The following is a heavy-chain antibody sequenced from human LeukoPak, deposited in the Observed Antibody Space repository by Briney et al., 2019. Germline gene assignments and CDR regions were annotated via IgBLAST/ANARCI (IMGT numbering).Heavy chain of an antibody. V-gene: IGHV3-30*02. CDR2: IRNDGSDK. J-gene: IGHJ5*02. CDR3: ARGYYDILTGYDGYNWFDP. D-gene: IGHD3-9*01. CDR1: GFTFSTYG. Sequence: GGSLRLSCAASGFTFSTYGMHWVRQAPGKGLEWVAFIRNDGSDKYYAVSVKGRFTISRDNSKNTLYLQMNSLRAEDTAVYYCARGYYDILTGYDGYNWFDPWGQGTLVTVSS.